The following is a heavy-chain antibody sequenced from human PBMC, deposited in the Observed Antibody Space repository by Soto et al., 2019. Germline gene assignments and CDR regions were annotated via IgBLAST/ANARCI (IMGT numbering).Heavy chain of an antibody. D-gene: IGHD4-17*01. CDR3: ARHETLNGDYDY. Sequence: QVQLQESGPGLVKPSETLSLTCTVSGGSISSYYWSWIRQPPGKGLEWIGYSYYSGSTNYNPSLKSRVTISVDTSKNQFSLIVSSVTAADTAVYYCARHETLNGDYDYCGQGTLVTVSS. J-gene: IGHJ1*01. V-gene: IGHV4-59*08. CDR2: SYYSGST. CDR1: GGSISSYY.